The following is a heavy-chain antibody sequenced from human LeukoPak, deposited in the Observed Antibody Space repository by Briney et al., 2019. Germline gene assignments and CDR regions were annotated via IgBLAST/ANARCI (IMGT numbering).Heavy chain of an antibody. CDR2: ISSSSTYI. CDR3: ARGRYGGGPDAFDI. D-gene: IGHD6-19*01. V-gene: IGHV3-21*01. CDR1: GFTFSSYS. J-gene: IGHJ3*02. Sequence: GGSLRLSCAASGFTFSSYSMNWVRQAPGKGLEWVSSISSSSTYIHYADSVKGRFTISRDNAKNSLYLQMNSLRAEDTAVYYCARGRYGGGPDAFDIWGQGTMVTVSS.